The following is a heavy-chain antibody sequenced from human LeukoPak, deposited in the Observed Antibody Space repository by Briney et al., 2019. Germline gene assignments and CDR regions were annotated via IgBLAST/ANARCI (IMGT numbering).Heavy chain of an antibody. Sequence: GGSLRLSCAASGFTFSSYGMSWVRQAPGKGLEWVSAITGNGGNTFYADSVKGRFTISRDNSKNTLYLQMNSLRAEDTAVYYCAKDPDGSYDYWGQGTLVTVSS. CDR1: GFTFSSYG. J-gene: IGHJ4*02. D-gene: IGHD1-14*01. V-gene: IGHV3-23*01. CDR3: AKDPDGSYDY. CDR2: ITGNGGNT.